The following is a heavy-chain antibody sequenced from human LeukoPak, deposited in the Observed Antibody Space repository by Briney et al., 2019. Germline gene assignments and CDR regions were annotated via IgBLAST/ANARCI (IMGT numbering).Heavy chain of an antibody. CDR3: ARDRKEWELHYFDY. D-gene: IGHD1-26*01. CDR2: INHSGST. V-gene: IGHV4-34*01. J-gene: IGHJ4*02. CDR1: GGSFSGYY. Sequence: SETLSLTCAVYGGSFSGYYWSWIRQPPGKGLEWIGEINHSGSTNYNPSLKSRVTISVDTSKNQFSLKLSSVTAADTAVYYCARDRKEWELHYFDYWGQGTLVTVSS.